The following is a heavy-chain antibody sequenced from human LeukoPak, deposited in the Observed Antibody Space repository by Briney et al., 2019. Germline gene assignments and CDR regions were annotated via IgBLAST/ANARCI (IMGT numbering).Heavy chain of an antibody. Sequence: SQTLSLTCTVSGGSISSGDYYWSWIRQPPGKGLEWIGYIYYSGSTYYNPSLKSRVTISVDTSKNQFSLRLTSVTAADTAVYYCARYRQGTSGNDYWGQGTLVTVSS. CDR2: IYYSGST. CDR3: ARYRQGTSGNDY. V-gene: IGHV4-30-4*01. D-gene: IGHD2-8*01. J-gene: IGHJ4*02. CDR1: GGSISSGDYY.